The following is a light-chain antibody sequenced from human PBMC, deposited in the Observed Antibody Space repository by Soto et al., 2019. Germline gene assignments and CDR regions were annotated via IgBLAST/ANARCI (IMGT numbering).Light chain of an antibody. Sequence: QSALTQPASVSGSPGQSITISCTGTSNDVGGYKYVSWYQQHPGMAPKLMIYEVTNRPSGISNRFSGSKSGNTASLTISGLQADDEATYYWTSSTSSRTWVFGGGTKLTVL. V-gene: IGLV2-14*01. CDR1: SNDVGGYKY. J-gene: IGLJ3*02. CDR2: EVT. CDR3: TSSTSSRTWV.